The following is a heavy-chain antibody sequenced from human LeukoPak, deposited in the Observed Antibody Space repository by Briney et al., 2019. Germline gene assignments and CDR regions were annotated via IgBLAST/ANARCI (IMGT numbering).Heavy chain of an antibody. V-gene: IGHV3-30-3*01. CDR3: ARAPYYDSSGDY. CDR2: ISYDGSNK. D-gene: IGHD3-22*01. CDR1: GFTFGSYA. J-gene: IGHJ4*02. Sequence: GGSLRLSCAASGFTFGSYAMHWVRQAPGKGLEWVAVISYDGSNKYYADSVKGRFTISRDNSKNTLYLQMNSLRAEDTAVYYCARAPYYDSSGDYWGQGTLVTVSS.